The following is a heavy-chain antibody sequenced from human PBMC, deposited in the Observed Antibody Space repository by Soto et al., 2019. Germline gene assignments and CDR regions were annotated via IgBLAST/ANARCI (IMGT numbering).Heavy chain of an antibody. CDR1: GGSISSSGYY. V-gene: IGHV4-39*01. CDR2: IYYSGTT. Sequence: PSETLSLTXTVSGGSISSSGYYWVWIRQPPGKRLEWIGSIYYSGTTYYNPSLGSRVTMSVDTSKNQFSLKLNSVTAADTAVYYRARSTGYHGSGSYCFDYWGQGSLVTVSS. CDR3: ARSTGYHGSGSYCFDY. D-gene: IGHD3-10*01. J-gene: IGHJ4*02.